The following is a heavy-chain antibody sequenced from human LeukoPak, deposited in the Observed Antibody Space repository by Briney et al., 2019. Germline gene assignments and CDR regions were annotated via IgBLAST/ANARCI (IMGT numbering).Heavy chain of an antibody. J-gene: IGHJ3*02. D-gene: IGHD3-3*01. Sequence: PGESLKISCKGSGYSFTGYWIGWVRQMPGKGLEWMGIIYPGDSDTRYSPSFQGQVTISADKSISTAYLQWSSLKASDTAMYYCARHDASLEWGTGAFDIWGQGTMVTVSS. V-gene: IGHV5-51*01. CDR2: IYPGDSDT. CDR1: GYSFTGYW. CDR3: ARHDASLEWGTGAFDI.